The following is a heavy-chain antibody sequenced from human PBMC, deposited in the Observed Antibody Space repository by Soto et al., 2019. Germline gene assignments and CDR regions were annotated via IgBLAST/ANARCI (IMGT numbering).Heavy chain of an antibody. D-gene: IGHD6-13*01. V-gene: IGHV3-23*01. CDR1: GFSFGSNS. J-gene: IGHJ4*02. CDR3: ARRGPGTYFDY. CDR2: ISDTAHRI. Sequence: GGSLRLSCSASGFSFGSNSMAWVRQAPGKGLEWVASISDTAHRIFHADSVKGRFTISRDNSRNRLYLQMNSLRAEDTALYYCARRGPGTYFDYWCQGTLVTVSS.